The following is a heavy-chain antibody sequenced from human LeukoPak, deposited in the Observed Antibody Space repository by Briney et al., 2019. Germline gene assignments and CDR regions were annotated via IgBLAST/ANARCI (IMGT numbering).Heavy chain of an antibody. CDR1: GFTFSSYA. CDR3: AKSSIAAPGAFDI. CDR2: ISGSGGSA. D-gene: IGHD6-6*01. V-gene: IGHV3-23*01. Sequence: GGSLRLSCAASGFTFSSYAMSWVRQAPGKGLEWVSAISGSGGSAYYADSVKGRFTISRDNSKSTLYLQMNSLRAEDTAVYYCAKSSIAAPGAFDIWGQGTMVTVSS. J-gene: IGHJ3*02.